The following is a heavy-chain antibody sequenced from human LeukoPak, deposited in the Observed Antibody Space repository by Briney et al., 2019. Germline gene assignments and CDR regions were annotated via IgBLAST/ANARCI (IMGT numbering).Heavy chain of an antibody. CDR1: GFTVSNNY. V-gene: IGHV3-53*01. CDR3: ARDSTVERRGMDV. J-gene: IGHJ6*02. Sequence: GGSLRLSCAASGFTVSNNYMSWVRQAPGKKLEWVSDIYSDGTTFYADSVKGRFTISRDNAKNSLYLQMNSLRAEDTAVYYCARDSTVERRGMDVWGQGTTVTVSS. CDR2: IYSDGTT. D-gene: IGHD2-2*01.